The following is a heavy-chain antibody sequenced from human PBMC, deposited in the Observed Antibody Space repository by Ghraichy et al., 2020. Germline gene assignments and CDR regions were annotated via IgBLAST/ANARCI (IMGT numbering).Heavy chain of an antibody. Sequence: LSLTCAASGFTFSSYGMHWVRQAPGKGLKWVAFIRYDGSNKYYADSVKGRFTISRDNSKNTLYLQMNSLRAEDTAVYYCAKDLNYYDSSGYWGDYWGQGTLVTVSS. CDR3: AKDLNYYDSSGYWGDY. D-gene: IGHD3-22*01. CDR1: GFTFSSYG. V-gene: IGHV3-30*02. J-gene: IGHJ4*02. CDR2: IRYDGSNK.